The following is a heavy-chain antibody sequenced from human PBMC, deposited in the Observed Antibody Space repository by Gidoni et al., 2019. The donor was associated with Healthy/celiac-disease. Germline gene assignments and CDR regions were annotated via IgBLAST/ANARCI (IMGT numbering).Heavy chain of an antibody. D-gene: IGHD1-26*01. V-gene: IGHV1-46*01. CDR3: ARDGPFGGTFDY. J-gene: IGHJ4*02. CDR2: INPSGGST. Sequence: QVQLVQSGAEVKKPGASVKVSCKAYGYTFTSYYMHWVRQAPGQGLEWMGIINPSGGSTSYAQKFQGRVTMTRDTSTSTVYMELSSLRSEDTAVYYCARDGPFGGTFDYWGQGTLVTVSS. CDR1: GYTFTSYY.